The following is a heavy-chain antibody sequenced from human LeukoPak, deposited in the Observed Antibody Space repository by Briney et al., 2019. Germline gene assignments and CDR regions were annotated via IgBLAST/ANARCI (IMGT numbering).Heavy chain of an antibody. Sequence: PGGSLRLSCAASGFTVSSNYMSWVRQAPGKGLEWVSVIDSGGSTYYADSVKGRFTISRDNSRNTLYLQMNSLRAEDTAVYYCARSTVVTGRYYYYYMDVRGKGTTVTVSS. J-gene: IGHJ6*03. V-gene: IGHV3-53*01. CDR2: IDSGGST. CDR1: GFTVSSNY. D-gene: IGHD4-23*01. CDR3: ARSTVVTGRYYYYYMDV.